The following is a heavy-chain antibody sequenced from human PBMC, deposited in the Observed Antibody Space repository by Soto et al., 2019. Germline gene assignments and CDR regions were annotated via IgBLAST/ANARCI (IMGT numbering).Heavy chain of an antibody. CDR2: IYPGDSDA. D-gene: IGHD6-6*01. Sequence: RGESLKISCKGSGYSFTSYWIGWVRQMPGKGLEWMGIIYPGDSDARYSPSFQGQVTISADKSISTAYLQWSSLKASDTAMYYCARRRSSSSDYYYYYMDVWGKGTTVTVSS. J-gene: IGHJ6*03. V-gene: IGHV5-51*01. CDR3: ARRRSSSSDYYYYYMDV. CDR1: GYSFTSYW.